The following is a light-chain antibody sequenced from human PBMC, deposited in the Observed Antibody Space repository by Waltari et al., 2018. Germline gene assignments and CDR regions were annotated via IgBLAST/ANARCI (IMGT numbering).Light chain of an antibody. J-gene: IGKJ2*01. CDR2: RAS. V-gene: IGKV4-1*01. CDR1: VLYESNHQHL. CDR3: QQYYQTPNT. Sequence: VLYESNHQHLLAWYQPKPAQPPKLLIFRASARESGVPCRFNGSVSGTEFTLTISDLQAEEVATYFCQQYYQTPNTCGRGTNLEI.